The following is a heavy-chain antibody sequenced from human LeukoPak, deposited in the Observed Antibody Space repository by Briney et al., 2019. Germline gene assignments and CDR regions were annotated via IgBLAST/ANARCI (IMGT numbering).Heavy chain of an antibody. V-gene: IGHV3-23*01. CDR3: AKNDGNLPYYYYYMDV. CDR2: ISGSGGST. D-gene: IGHD1-1*01. CDR1: GFTFSSYA. Sequence: GGSLRLSCAASGFTFSSYAMTWVRQAPGKGLEWVSTISGSGGSTYYADSVKGRFTISRDNSKNTLYLQMNSLRAEDTAVYYCAKNDGNLPYYYYYMDVWGKGTAVTVSS. J-gene: IGHJ6*03.